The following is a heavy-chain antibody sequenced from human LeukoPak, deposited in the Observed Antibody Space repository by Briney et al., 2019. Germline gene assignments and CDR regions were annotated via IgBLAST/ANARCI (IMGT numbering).Heavy chain of an antibody. CDR1: GLTFSDYY. Sequence: PGGSLRLSCAASGLTFSDYYMSWMRQAPGKGLEWVSFISSSGSAEYYADSVKGRFTISRDNAKNLLYLQMSSLTAEDTAVYYCARDERYYDFWSGRDWGQGTLVTVSS. V-gene: IGHV3-11*04. J-gene: IGHJ4*02. D-gene: IGHD3-3*01. CDR3: ARDERYYDFWSGRD. CDR2: ISSSGSAE.